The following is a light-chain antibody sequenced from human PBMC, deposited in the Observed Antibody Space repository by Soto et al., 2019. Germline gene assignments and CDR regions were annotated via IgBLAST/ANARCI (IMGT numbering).Light chain of an antibody. V-gene: IGKV1-39*01. CDR3: QQSYNTPMYT. CDR1: QSVSNY. J-gene: IGKJ5*01. CDR2: AAS. Sequence: DIQMTQSPSSLSASVGDRVTITCRASQSVSNYLNWYQQKPGKAPKLLIYAASSLQSGVPSRFSGSGSGTDFTLTISSLQPEDFATYYCQQSYNTPMYTFGQGTRLEIK.